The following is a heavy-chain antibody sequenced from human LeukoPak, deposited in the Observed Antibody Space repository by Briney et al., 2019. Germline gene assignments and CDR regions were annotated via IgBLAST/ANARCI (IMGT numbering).Heavy chain of an antibody. Sequence: SETLSLTCAVYGGSFSGYYWSWIRQPPGKGLEWIGEINHSGSTNYNPSLKSRVTISVDTSKNQFSLKLSSVTAADTAVYYCARGTRSAAGTSYYYYYMDVWGKGTTVTISS. CDR2: INHSGST. CDR3: ARGTRSAAGTSYYYYYMDV. J-gene: IGHJ6*03. D-gene: IGHD6-13*01. V-gene: IGHV4-34*01. CDR1: GGSFSGYY.